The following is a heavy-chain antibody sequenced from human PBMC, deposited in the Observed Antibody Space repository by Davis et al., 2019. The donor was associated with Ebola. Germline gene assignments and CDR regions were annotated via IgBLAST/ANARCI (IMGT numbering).Heavy chain of an antibody. V-gene: IGHV3-30*02. D-gene: IGHD1-26*01. Sequence: GGSLRLSCVASGLTFSRYGMHWVRQTPGKGLEWVAFIWFDGRNAHYIDSVKGRFTISRDNSKNTLYLQMNSLRPEDTAMYYCAKDPGGHTSESDYWGQGTLVIVSS. J-gene: IGHJ4*02. CDR2: IWFDGRNA. CDR3: AKDPGGHTSESDY. CDR1: GLTFSRYG.